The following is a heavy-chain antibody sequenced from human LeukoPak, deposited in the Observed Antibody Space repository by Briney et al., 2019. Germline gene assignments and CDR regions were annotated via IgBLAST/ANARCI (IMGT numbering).Heavy chain of an antibody. J-gene: IGHJ4*02. Sequence: GGSLRLSCAASGFTFSSYSVNWVRQAPGKGLEWVSSISGSSTYIYYADSVKGRFTISRDNAKNSLYLQMSSLRAEDTAVYYCAREFGSGSYRPYYFDYWGQGTLVTVSS. CDR1: GFTFSSYS. V-gene: IGHV3-21*01. D-gene: IGHD3-10*01. CDR2: ISGSSTYI. CDR3: AREFGSGSYRPYYFDY.